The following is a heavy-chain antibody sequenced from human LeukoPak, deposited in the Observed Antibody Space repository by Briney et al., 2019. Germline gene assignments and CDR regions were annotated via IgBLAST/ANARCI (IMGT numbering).Heavy chain of an antibody. CDR1: GFTFTSYG. CDR3: ARDLARAAAGTLDY. V-gene: IGHV3-33*01. Sequence: PGRSLRLSCAASGFTFTSYGLHWVPQAPGKGLEWVAVIWYDGGNKYYADSVKGRFTISRDNSKNTLYLQMNSLRAEDTAVYYCARDLARAAAGTLDYWGQGTLVTVSS. J-gene: IGHJ4*02. D-gene: IGHD6-13*01. CDR2: IWYDGGNK.